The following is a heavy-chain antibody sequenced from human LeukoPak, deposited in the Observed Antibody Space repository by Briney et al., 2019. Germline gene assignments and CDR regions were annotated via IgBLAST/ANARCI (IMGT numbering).Heavy chain of an antibody. D-gene: IGHD6-13*01. Sequence: GESLKISCKGSGYSFTSYWIGWVRQMPGKGLEWMGIVYPGDSDTSYSPSFKGQVTISADKTISTAYLQWSSLKASDTAMYFCARRASSWWFDYWGQGTLVTVSS. CDR2: VYPGDSDT. V-gene: IGHV5-51*01. CDR3: ARRASSWWFDY. CDR1: GYSFTSYW. J-gene: IGHJ4*02.